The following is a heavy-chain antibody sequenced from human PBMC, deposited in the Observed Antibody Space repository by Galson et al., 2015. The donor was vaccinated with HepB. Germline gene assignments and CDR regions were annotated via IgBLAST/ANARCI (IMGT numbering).Heavy chain of an antibody. V-gene: IGHV4-4*02. Sequence: TLSLTCAVSGDSISNDRWWSWVRQPPGEGLEWIGEAYHSGGTNYRPSLKSRVTISVDKSKNQFSLKLTSVTAADTAVYYCARAKEGRGYFDSWGQGTLVTCSS. CDR3: ARAKEGRGYFDS. D-gene: IGHD3-10*01. CDR2: AYHSGGT. CDR1: GDSISNDRW. J-gene: IGHJ4*02.